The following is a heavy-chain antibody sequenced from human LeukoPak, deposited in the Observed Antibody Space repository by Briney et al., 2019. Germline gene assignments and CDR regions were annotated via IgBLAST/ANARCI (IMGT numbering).Heavy chain of an antibody. CDR3: GANGVEGYVDSGGVFDI. J-gene: IGHJ3*02. V-gene: IGHV3-21*01. D-gene: IGHD3-22*01. CDR2: ISGSSSFI. CDR1: GFTFSSYN. Sequence: GGCLRLSCAASGFTFSSYNMNWVRQAPGKGLEWLASISGSSSFISYADSVKGRFTISTDNAKKSLYLQMNNLIGAENTVYYCGANGVEGYVDSGGVFDIWGQGTMVTVSS.